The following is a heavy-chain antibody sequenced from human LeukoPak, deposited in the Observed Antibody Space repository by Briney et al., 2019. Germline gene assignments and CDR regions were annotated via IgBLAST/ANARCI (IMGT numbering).Heavy chain of an antibody. CDR1: GYTFTSYW. J-gene: IGHJ4*02. CDR2: NDPSDYYT. V-gene: IGHV5-10-1*01. CDR3: ARGYSGYDAVDY. Sequence: GESLKISCKGSGYTFTSYWITWVRQMPGKGVEWMGRNDPSDYYTNYSPSFQGHVTISADKSISTAYLQWSSLKASDTAMYYCARGYSGYDAVDYWGQGTLVTASS. D-gene: IGHD5-12*01.